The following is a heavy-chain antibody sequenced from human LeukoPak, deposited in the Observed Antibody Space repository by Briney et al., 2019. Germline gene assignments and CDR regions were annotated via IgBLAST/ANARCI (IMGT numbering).Heavy chain of an antibody. Sequence: SVKVSCKASGGTFSSYAISWVRQAPGQGLEWMGRIIPILGIANYAQKFQGRVTITADKSTSTAYMELSSLRSEDTAVYYCATGYCSGGSCLLLNFDYWGQGTLVTVSS. V-gene: IGHV1-69*04. CDR2: IIPILGIA. D-gene: IGHD2-15*01. CDR3: ATGYCSGGSCLLLNFDY. CDR1: GGTFSSYA. J-gene: IGHJ4*02.